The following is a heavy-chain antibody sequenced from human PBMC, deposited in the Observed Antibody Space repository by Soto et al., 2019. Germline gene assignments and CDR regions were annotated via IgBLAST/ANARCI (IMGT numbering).Heavy chain of an antibody. Sequence: GGSLRLSCAASGFTFTDHGMHWVRQVPDKGLEWVAVISHDGITKYYADSLKGRFTISRDNSNNTVFLQMNGLRAEDTAVYYCARETLDYISYGWYFEVWGRGTLVTVSS. CDR2: ISHDGITK. CDR1: GFTFTDHG. D-gene: IGHD4-4*01. V-gene: IGHV3-30*03. CDR3: ARETLDYISYGWYFEV. J-gene: IGHJ2*01.